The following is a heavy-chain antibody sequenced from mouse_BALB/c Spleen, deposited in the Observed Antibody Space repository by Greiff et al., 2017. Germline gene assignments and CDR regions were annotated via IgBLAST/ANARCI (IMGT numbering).Heavy chain of an antibody. J-gene: IGHJ2*01. V-gene: IGHV1-7*01. CDR1: GYTFTSYW. CDR2: INPSTGYT. CDR3: ARRGWEGPFDY. D-gene: IGHD3-3*01. Sequence: VQLQESGAELAKPGASVKMSCKASGYTFTSYWMHWVKQRPGQGLEWIGYINPSTGYTEYNQKFKDKDTLTADKSSSTAYMQLSSLTSEDSAVYYCARRGWEGPFDYWGQGTTLTVSS.